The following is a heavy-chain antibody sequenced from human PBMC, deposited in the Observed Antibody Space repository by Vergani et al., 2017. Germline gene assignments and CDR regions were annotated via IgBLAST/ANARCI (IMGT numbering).Heavy chain of an antibody. Sequence: QVQLVQSGAEVKKPGASVKVSCKASGYTFTGYYMHWVRQAPGQGLEWMGWINPNSGGTNYAQKFQGRVTMTRDTSMSTAYMELSRLRSDYTSVYYCARDQYYDYVCGSYRPNWFDPWGQGTLVTVSS. J-gene: IGHJ5*02. V-gene: IGHV1-2*02. CDR1: GYTFTGYY. CDR3: ARDQYYDYVCGSYRPNWFDP. D-gene: IGHD3-16*02. CDR2: INPNSGGT.